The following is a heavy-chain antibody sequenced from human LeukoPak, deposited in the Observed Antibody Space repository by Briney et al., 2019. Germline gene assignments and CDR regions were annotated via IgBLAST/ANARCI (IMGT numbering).Heavy chain of an antibody. CDR3: ARTHSSSPPFDY. CDR1: GYTFSLYY. V-gene: IGHV1-46*01. D-gene: IGHD6-6*01. J-gene: IGHJ4*02. CDR2: INPGDGST. Sequence: ASVKVSCKASGYTFSLYYLHWVRQAPGQGPEWMGMINPGDGSTTYRQKFQGRVTMTRDMSTSTVYMELSSLRSEDTAVYYCARTHSSSPPFDYWGQGTLVTVSS.